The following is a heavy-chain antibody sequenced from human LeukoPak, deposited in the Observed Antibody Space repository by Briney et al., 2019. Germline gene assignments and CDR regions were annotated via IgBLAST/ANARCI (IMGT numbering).Heavy chain of an antibody. V-gene: IGHV4-4*02. CDR3: SRENGAFSPFGY. D-gene: IGHD2-8*01. CDR2: VSLSGPT. J-gene: IGHJ4*02. CDR1: GGSISSSNW. Sequence: PSETLSRTCAVSGGSISSSNWWSWVRQPPGQGLEWIGEVSLSGPTNYNPSLSSRVIMALDTSKNHLSLHLTSVTAADTAVYYCSRENGAFSPFGYWGQGYLVTVLS.